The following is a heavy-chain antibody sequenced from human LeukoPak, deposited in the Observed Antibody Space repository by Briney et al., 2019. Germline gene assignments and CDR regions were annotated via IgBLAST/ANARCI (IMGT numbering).Heavy chain of an antibody. CDR2: INVYNGNT. D-gene: IGHD3-3*01. Sequence: GASVKVSCTGSGYTFSRDGITWVRQAPGQGLEWMGWINVYNGNTNYAPKFQGRVTLTTYISRNTAYMEMRSLRSDDTAVYYCAREAWSGHYNIWGQGTLITVSS. V-gene: IGHV1-18*01. CDR3: AREAWSGHYNI. J-gene: IGHJ4*02. CDR1: GYTFSRDG.